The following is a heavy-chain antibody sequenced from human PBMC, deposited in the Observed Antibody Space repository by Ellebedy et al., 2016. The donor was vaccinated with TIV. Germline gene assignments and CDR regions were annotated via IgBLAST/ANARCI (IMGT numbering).Heavy chain of an antibody. CDR2: IYPGDSDT. V-gene: IGHV5-51*01. Sequence: GGSLRLSXKGSGYSFTSYWIGWVRQMPGKGLEWMGIIYPGDSDTRYSPSFQGQVTISADKSISTAYLQWSSLKASDTAMYYCARLVGRDGYHWGQGTLVTVSS. CDR3: ARLVGRDGYH. CDR1: GYSFTSYW. D-gene: IGHD5-24*01. J-gene: IGHJ5*02.